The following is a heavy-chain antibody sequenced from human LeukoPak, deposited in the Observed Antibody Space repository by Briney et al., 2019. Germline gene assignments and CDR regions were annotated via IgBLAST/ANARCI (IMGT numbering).Heavy chain of an antibody. J-gene: IGHJ5*02. V-gene: IGHV4-39*01. CDR3: ARHSGSGSLSRPFDP. CDR2: VYYTGST. D-gene: IGHD3-10*01. Sequence: SEALSLTCSVSGASVTSGGFYWGWLRQPPGKGPEWIATVYYTGSTYYNPSLKSRVTISIDTSKNQFSLRLTSVTATDTAIYHCARHSGSGSLSRPFDPWGQGTLVTVSS. CDR1: GASVTSGGFY.